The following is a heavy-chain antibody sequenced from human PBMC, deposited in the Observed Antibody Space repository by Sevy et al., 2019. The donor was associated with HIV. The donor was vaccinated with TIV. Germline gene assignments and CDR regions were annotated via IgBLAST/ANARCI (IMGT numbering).Heavy chain of an antibody. CDR2: INGNGGST. CDR1: GFTFRSYV. V-gene: IGHV3-23*01. D-gene: IGHD2-15*01. CDR3: AKAKTVAAGFDY. J-gene: IGHJ4*02. Sequence: GGSLRLSCAASGFTFRSYVMSWVRQAPGKGLEWVASINGNGGSTYYGDSVKGRFTISRDNFKITLYLQMNSLRAEDTAVYYCAKAKTVAAGFDYWGQGTLVTVSS.